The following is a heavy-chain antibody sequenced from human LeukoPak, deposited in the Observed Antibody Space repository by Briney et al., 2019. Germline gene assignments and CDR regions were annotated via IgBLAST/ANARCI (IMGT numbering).Heavy chain of an antibody. J-gene: IGHJ1*01. CDR1: GDSIVCSNCY. V-gene: IGHV4-39*01. Sequence: SETLSLTCTVSGDSIVCSNCYWGWVRQPPGTGLEWIGSIYYSGDTHYNPSLRSRVAISIDTSKNQFSLKVSSVTAADTAVYYCARRYSGRFYIGWGQGTLVTVSS. D-gene: IGHD1-26*01. CDR2: IYYSGDT. CDR3: ARRYSGRFYIG.